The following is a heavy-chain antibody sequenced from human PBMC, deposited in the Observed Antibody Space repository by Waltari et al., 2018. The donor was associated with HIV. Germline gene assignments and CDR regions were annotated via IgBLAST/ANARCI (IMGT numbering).Heavy chain of an antibody. Sequence: QVELQESGPGMVKASETLSLTCAVSGYSITSGYYWGWVRQSPGKGLGWIGSISHTGTTDYIPALKSRLTISADTSKNQCSLQPTSVTAADTAVYYCARDGGHFDIDFWGQGTQVTVSS. J-gene: IGHJ4*02. CDR1: GYSITSGYY. D-gene: IGHD3-16*01. CDR2: ISHTGTT. V-gene: IGHV4-38-2*02. CDR3: ARDGGHFDIDF.